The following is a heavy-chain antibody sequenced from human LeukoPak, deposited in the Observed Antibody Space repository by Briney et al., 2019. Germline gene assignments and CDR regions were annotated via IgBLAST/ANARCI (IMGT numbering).Heavy chain of an antibody. D-gene: IGHD3-9*01. V-gene: IGHV3-64D*09. J-gene: IGHJ1*01. CDR1: GFTFSSYA. CDR2: ISSNGGST. Sequence: GGSLRLSCSASGFTFSSYAMHWVRQAPGKGLEYVSAISSNGGSTYYADSVKGRFTISRDNSKNALYLQMSSLRAEDTAVYYCVKADFPYEILTGSFQHWGQGTLVTVSS. CDR3: VKADFPYEILTGSFQH.